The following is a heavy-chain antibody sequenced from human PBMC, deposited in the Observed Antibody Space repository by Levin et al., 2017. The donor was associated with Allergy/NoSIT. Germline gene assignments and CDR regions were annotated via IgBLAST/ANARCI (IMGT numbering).Heavy chain of an antibody. CDR1: GFTFSSYS. D-gene: IGHD6-19*01. J-gene: IGHJ2*01. Sequence: PGGSLRLSCAASGFTFSSYSMNWVRQAPGKGLEWVSSITGSSTYIYYADSVKGRFTISRDNAKNSLYLQMNSLRAEDTAVYYCARVAYSNGWYYWYFDLWGRGTLVTVSS. CDR2: ITGSSTYI. V-gene: IGHV3-21*01. CDR3: ARVAYSNGWYYWYFDL.